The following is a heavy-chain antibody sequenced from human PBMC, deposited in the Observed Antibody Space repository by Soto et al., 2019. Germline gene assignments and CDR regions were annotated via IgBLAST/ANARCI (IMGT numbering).Heavy chain of an antibody. J-gene: IGHJ4*01. Sequence: PSETLSLTCTVAGGSISSSNYYWGWIPQPPGKGLEWIGAIYYIGSTYYNPSRKSRVTISVDTSKNQFSLKLSSVTAADAARHSCGTPAYSSSWDDYCGNGNLVTVSS. CDR3: GTPAYSSSWDDY. CDR1: GGSISSSNYY. CDR2: IYYIGST. D-gene: IGHD6-13*01. V-gene: IGHV4-39*01.